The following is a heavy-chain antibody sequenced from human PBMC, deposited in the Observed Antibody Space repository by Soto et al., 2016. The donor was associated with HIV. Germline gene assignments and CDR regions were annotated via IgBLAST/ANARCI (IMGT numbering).Heavy chain of an antibody. Sequence: EVQLLESGGGLVQPGGSLRLSCAASGFTFSSYAMSWVRQAPGKGLEWVSAISGSGGSTYYADSVKGRFTISRDNSKNTLYLQMNSLRAEDTAVYYCAKDPGPLVVPAASYGANAFDIWGQGTMVTVSS. CDR1: GFTFSSYA. D-gene: IGHD2-2*01. J-gene: IGHJ3*02. CDR2: ISGSGGST. V-gene: IGHV3-23*01. CDR3: AKDPGPLVVPAASYGANAFDI.